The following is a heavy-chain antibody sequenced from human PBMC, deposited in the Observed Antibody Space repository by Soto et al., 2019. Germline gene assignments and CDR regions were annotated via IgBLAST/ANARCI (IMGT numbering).Heavy chain of an antibody. J-gene: IGHJ4*02. CDR2: IYWDDDK. CDR3: AHRLDRSYFDY. V-gene: IGHV2-5*02. CDR1: GFSLSTSTTGVG. Sequence: QIILKESGPPLVKPTQTLTLTCTFSGFSLSTSTTGVGVGWIRQPPGKALECLAVIYWDDDKRYRPSLKSRLTLTKDTSKNQVVLTMTNMDPVDTATYYCAHRLDRSYFDYWGQGTLVTVSS. D-gene: IGHD3-9*01.